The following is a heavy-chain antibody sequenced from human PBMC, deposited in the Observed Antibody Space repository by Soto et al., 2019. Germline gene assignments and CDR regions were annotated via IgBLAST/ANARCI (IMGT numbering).Heavy chain of an antibody. CDR2: IKQDGSEK. J-gene: IGHJ5*02. D-gene: IGHD3-9*01. CDR3: ARAQRNYDILTGYYNRGWFDP. V-gene: IGHV3-7*01. CDR1: GFTFSSYW. Sequence: EVQLVESGGGVVQPGGSLRLSCAASGFTFSSYWMSWVRQAPGKGLEWVANIKQDGSEKYYVDSVKGRFTISRDNAKNSLYLQMNSLRAEDTAVYYCARAQRNYDILTGYYNRGWFDPWGQGTLVTVSS.